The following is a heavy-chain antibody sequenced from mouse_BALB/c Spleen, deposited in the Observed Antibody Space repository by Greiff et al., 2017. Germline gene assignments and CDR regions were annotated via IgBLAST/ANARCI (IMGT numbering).Heavy chain of an antibody. Sequence: QVQLQQSGPGLVAPSQSLSITCTVTGFSLTSDGVHWVRQPPGKSLEWLGVIWAGGSTNYNSALMSRLSISKDNSKSQVFLKMNSLQTDDTAMYYCDRAGERSATGGYYAMDYWGQGTSVTVSS. CDR1: GFSLTSDG. CDR3: DRAGERSATGGYYAMDY. V-gene: IGHV2-9*02. J-gene: IGHJ4*01. CDR2: IWAGGST. D-gene: IGHD1-1*01.